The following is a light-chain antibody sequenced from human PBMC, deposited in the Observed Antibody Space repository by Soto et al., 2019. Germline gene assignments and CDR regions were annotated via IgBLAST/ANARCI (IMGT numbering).Light chain of an antibody. CDR3: QKYDELST. J-gene: IGKJ4*01. V-gene: IGKV1-33*01. Sequence: DIQMTQYPSSLSASVGDRVTITCQSSQENRKNLNWYQQKPGKAPKLLIYGASNLETGVPSRFSGSGAGTDFTLTIISLPPEDISTCHGQKYDELSTFGGGTKVESK. CDR1: QENRKN. CDR2: GAS.